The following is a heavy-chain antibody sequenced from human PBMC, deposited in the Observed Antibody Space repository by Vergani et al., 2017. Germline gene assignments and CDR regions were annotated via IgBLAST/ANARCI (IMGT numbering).Heavy chain of an antibody. Sequence: EVQLVESGGGLVQPGGSLRLSCAASGFPSSSYWMSWVRQAPGKGLEWVANIKQDGSEKYYVDSVKGRFTISRDNAKNSLYLQMNSLRAEDTAVYYCAGLYYYGSGTLLEYWGQGTLVTVSS. CDR2: IKQDGSEK. D-gene: IGHD3-10*01. J-gene: IGHJ4*02. CDR3: AGLYYYGSGTLLEY. V-gene: IGHV3-7*01. CDR1: GFPSSSYW.